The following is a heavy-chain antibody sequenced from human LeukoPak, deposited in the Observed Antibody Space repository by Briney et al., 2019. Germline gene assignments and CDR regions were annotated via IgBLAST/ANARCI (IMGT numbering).Heavy chain of an antibody. Sequence: GGSLRLSCTVSGFTVSSNSMSWVRQAPGKGLEWVSFIYSSVTHYSDSVKGRFTISRDNSRNTLFLQMNSLRAEDTAVYYCAGRAGAYSHPYDYWGQGTLVTVSS. CDR1: GFTVSSNS. D-gene: IGHD4/OR15-4a*01. CDR2: IYSSVT. CDR3: AGRAGAYSHPYDY. V-gene: IGHV3-53*01. J-gene: IGHJ4*02.